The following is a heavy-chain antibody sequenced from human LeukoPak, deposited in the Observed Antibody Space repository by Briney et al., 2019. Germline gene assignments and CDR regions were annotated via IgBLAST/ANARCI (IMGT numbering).Heavy chain of an antibody. D-gene: IGHD5-12*01. V-gene: IGHV4-30-4*01. CDR3: AGYYGGDIGYFDY. CDR2: IYYSGST. J-gene: IGHJ4*02. CDR1: GGSISSGDYY. Sequence: SETLSLTCTVSGGSISSGDYYWSWIRQPPGKGLEWIGYIYYSGSTYYNPSLKSRVTISVDTSKNQFSLKLSSVTAADTAVYYCAGYYGGDIGYFDYWGQGTLVTVSS.